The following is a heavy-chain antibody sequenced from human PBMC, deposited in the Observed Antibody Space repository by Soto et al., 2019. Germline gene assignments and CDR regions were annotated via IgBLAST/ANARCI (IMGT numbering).Heavy chain of an antibody. CDR3: ARAYSKYDAYYYSGMDV. CDR1: GYTFTSYD. V-gene: IGHV1-8*01. CDR2: MNPNSGNT. J-gene: IGHJ6*02. D-gene: IGHD4-4*01. Sequence: QVQLVQSGAEVKKPGASVKVSCKASGYTFTSYDINWVRQATGQGLEWMGWMNPNSGNTGYAQKFQGRVTMTRNTSISTAYMELGSLRSKDTAVYYCARAYSKYDAYYYSGMDVGGQGTTVTVSS.